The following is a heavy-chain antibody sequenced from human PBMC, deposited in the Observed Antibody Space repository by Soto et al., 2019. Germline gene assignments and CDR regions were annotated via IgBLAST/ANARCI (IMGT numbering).Heavy chain of an antibody. Sequence: EVQLVESGGGLVQPGGPLRLSCAASGFIFSSYWMSWVRQAPGKGLEWVATIKQEGSEKHYVDSVKGRFIISRDNAKNSLFRQMSSLRAEETAVYYCARGCGTARCPCYMEVWGKGTTVPVSS. D-gene: IGHD2-21*01. CDR1: GFIFSSYW. CDR3: ARGCGTARCPCYMEV. V-gene: IGHV3-7*01. CDR2: IKQEGSEK. J-gene: IGHJ6*03.